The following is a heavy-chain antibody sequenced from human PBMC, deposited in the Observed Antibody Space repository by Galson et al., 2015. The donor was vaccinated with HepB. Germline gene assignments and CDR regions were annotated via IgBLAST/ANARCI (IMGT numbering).Heavy chain of an antibody. D-gene: IGHD5-12*01. CDR1: GFTFSDYF. J-gene: IGHJ6*03. CDR3: ARAPVATINYYFYLEV. Sequence: SLRLSCATSGFTFSDYFMYWIRQAPGRRPEWVSSISLRDTSIHYADFAKGRFTISRDNSKSTLYLQMNSLRPKDTAVYFCARAPVATINYYFYLEVWGKGTTVTVSS. V-gene: IGHV3-11*04. CDR2: ISLRDTSI.